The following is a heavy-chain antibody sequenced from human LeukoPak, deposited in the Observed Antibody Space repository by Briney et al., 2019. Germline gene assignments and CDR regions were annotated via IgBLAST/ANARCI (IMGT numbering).Heavy chain of an antibody. J-gene: IGHJ4*02. CDR2: IYYPGNT. V-gene: IGHV4-59*12. Sequence: SETLSLTCSISGGSISSYYWSWIRQPPGKGLEWIGYIYYPGNTNYNPSLKSRVTITVDTSKNQFSLKLSSVTAADTAVYYCARRLRYDILTGYYTNWGQGTLVTVSS. CDR3: ARRLRYDILTGYYTN. D-gene: IGHD3-9*01. CDR1: GGSISSYY.